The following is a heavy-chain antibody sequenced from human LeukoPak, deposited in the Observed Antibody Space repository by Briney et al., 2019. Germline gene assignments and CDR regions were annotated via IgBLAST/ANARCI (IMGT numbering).Heavy chain of an antibody. J-gene: IGHJ4*02. CDR3: ASGDILTGYYSGYYFDY. CDR1: GYTFTGYY. Sequence: ASVKVSCKASGYTFTGYYMHWVRQAPGQGLEWMGRINPNSGGTNYAQKFQGRVTMTRDTSISTAYMELSRLRSDDTAVYYCASGDILTGYYSGYYFDYWGQGTLVTDSS. D-gene: IGHD3-9*01. CDR2: INPNSGGT. V-gene: IGHV1-2*06.